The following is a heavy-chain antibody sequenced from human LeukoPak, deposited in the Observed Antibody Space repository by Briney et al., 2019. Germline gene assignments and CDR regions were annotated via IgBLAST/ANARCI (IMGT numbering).Heavy chain of an antibody. CDR3: ARENYFSFDY. Sequence: GGSLRLSCAASGFSFSFYWMTWVRQAPGKGLEWVANIKPDGSEKYYVDSVRGRCTISRDNTRNTLDLQMSSLRPEDTAVYYCARENYFSFDYWGQGALVTVSS. CDR1: GFSFSFYW. CDR2: IKPDGSEK. J-gene: IGHJ4*02. V-gene: IGHV3-7*03. D-gene: IGHD3-16*01.